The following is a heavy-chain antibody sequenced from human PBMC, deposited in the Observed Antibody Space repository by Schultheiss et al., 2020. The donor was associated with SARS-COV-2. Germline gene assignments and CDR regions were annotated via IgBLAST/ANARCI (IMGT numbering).Heavy chain of an antibody. V-gene: IGHV4-34*01. CDR1: GGSFSGYY. Sequence: QTLSLTCAVYGGSFSGYYWSWIRQPPGKGLEWIGEINHSGSTNYNPSLKSRVTISVDTSKNQFSLKLSSVTAADTAVYYCARWGLGGIAARRVYYYYYMDVWGKGTTVTVSS. CDR2: INHSGST. J-gene: IGHJ6*03. D-gene: IGHD6-6*01. CDR3: ARWGLGGIAARRVYYYYYMDV.